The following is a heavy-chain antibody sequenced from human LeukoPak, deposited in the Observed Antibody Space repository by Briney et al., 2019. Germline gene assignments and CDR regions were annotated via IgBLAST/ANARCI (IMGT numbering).Heavy chain of an antibody. Sequence: ASVKVSCKASGYTFTTYYMHWVRQAPGQGLEWMGIINPSGGGTSYAQKFQGRVTMTRDTSSSTVYMELSSLRSEDTAVYYCARVDASMVRGVIMGFDPWGQGTLVTVSS. V-gene: IGHV1-46*01. CDR1: GYTFTTYY. CDR2: INPSGGGT. D-gene: IGHD3-10*01. J-gene: IGHJ5*02. CDR3: ARVDASMVRGVIMGFDP.